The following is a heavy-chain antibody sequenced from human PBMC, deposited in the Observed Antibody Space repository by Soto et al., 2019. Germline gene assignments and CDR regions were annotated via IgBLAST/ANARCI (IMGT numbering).Heavy chain of an antibody. Sequence: ASVKVSCKASGYTFTGYYMHWVRQAPGQGLEWMGWINPNSGGTNYAQKFQGWVTMTRDTSISTAYMELSRLRSDDTAVYYCARSKVLAGENHDALDIWGQGTMVT. J-gene: IGHJ3*02. D-gene: IGHD6-19*01. CDR1: GYTFTGYY. CDR2: INPNSGGT. V-gene: IGHV1-2*04. CDR3: ARSKVLAGENHDALDI.